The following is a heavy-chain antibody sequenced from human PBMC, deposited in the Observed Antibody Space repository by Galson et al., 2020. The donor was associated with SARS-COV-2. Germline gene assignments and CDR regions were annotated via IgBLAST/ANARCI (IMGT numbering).Heavy chain of an antibody. CDR3: ASRRDGYNLCSPASFDI. Sequence: GESLKISCKGSGYSFTSYWIGWVRQMPGKGLEWMGIIYPGDSDTRYSPSFQGQVTISADKSISTAYLQWSSLKASDTAMYYCASRRDGYNLCSPASFDIWGQGTMVTVSS. CDR1: GYSFTSYW. D-gene: IGHD5-12*01. CDR2: IYPGDSDT. J-gene: IGHJ3*02. V-gene: IGHV5-51*01.